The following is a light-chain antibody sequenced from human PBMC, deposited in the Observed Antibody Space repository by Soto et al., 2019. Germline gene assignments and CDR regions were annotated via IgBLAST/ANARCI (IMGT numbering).Light chain of an antibody. CDR1: QSVSSIY. CDR2: GAS. Sequence: EILLTQSSGTLSLSPGERATLSCRASQSVSSIYLAWYQQKPGQAPRLLIYGASSRATGIPDRFSGSGSGTDFTLTISRLEPEDFAVYYCQQYGSSRWTFGQGTKVDIK. J-gene: IGKJ1*01. CDR3: QQYGSSRWT. V-gene: IGKV3-20*01.